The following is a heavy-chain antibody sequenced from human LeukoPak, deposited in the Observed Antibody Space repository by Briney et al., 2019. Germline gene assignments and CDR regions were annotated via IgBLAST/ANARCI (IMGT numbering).Heavy chain of an antibody. D-gene: IGHD5-24*01. CDR2: IYYSGST. Sequence: SSETLSLTCTVSGGSISSSSYYWGWIRQPPGKGLEWIGSIYYSGSTYYNPSLKSRVTISVDTSKNQFSLKLSSVTAADTAVYYCARTSRWLQFPWIDYWGQGTLVTVSS. V-gene: IGHV4-39*01. J-gene: IGHJ4*02. CDR1: GGSISSSSYY. CDR3: ARTSRWLQFPWIDY.